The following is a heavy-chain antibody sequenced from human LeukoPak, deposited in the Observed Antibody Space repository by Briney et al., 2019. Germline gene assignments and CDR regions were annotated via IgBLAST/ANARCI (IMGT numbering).Heavy chain of an antibody. D-gene: IGHD4-23*01. J-gene: IGHJ3*02. V-gene: IGHV3-21*01. CDR1: GFTFSSYS. Sequence: GGSLRLSCAASGFTFSSYSMNWVRQAPGKGLEWVSSISSSSSYIYYADSVKGRFTISRDNAKNSLYLQMNSLRAEDTAVYYCARDLGVLRGHYGGAFDIWGQGTMVTVSS. CDR3: ARDLGVLRGHYGGAFDI. CDR2: ISSSSSYI.